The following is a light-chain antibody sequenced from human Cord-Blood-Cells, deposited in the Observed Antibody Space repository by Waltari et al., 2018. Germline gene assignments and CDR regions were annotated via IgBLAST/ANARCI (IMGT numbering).Light chain of an antibody. CDR2: GAS. V-gene: IGKV3-20*01. J-gene: IGKJ4*01. Sequence: EFVLTQAPGTLYLSPGERATLSCRARHSVSRSYLAWYQQKPGQAPRLLIYGASRRATGIPDRFSGSGSGTDFTLTISRLEPEDFAVYYCQQYGSSPGLTFGGGTKVEIK. CDR3: QQYGSSPGLT. CDR1: HSVSRSY.